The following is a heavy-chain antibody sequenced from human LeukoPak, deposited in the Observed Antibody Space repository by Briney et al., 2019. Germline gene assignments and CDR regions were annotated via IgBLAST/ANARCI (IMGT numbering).Heavy chain of an antibody. CDR2: MNPNSGNT. CDR3: AREKSPDIVVVPAAMRTKYAFDI. CDR1: GYTFTSYD. V-gene: IGHV1-8*03. J-gene: IGHJ3*02. Sequence: ASVKVSCKASGYTFTSYDINWVRQATGQGLEWMGWMNPNSGNTGYAQKFQGRVTITRNTSISTAYMELSSLRSEDTAVYYCAREKSPDIVVVPAAMRTKYAFDIWGQGTMVTVSS. D-gene: IGHD2-2*01.